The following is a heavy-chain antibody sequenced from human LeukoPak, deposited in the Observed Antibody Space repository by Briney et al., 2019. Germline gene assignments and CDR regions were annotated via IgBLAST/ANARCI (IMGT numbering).Heavy chain of an antibody. V-gene: IGHV3-11*06. CDR1: GFTFSDHY. D-gene: IGHD2-15*01. J-gene: IGHJ4*02. Sequence: GGSLRLSCAASGFTFSDHYMSWIRQAPGKGLEWVSYISSSSSYTNYADSVKGRFTISRDNAKNSLYLQMNSLRAEDTAVYYCARRDCSGGSCYGFDYWGQGTLVTVSS. CDR3: ARRDCSGGSCYGFDY. CDR2: ISSSSSYT.